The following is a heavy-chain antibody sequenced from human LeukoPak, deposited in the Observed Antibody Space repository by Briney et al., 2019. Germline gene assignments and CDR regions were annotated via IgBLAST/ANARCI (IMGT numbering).Heavy chain of an antibody. V-gene: IGHV4-59*01. CDR1: GGSISSYY. J-gene: IGHJ6*03. D-gene: IGHD1-7*01. CDR2: IYYSGST. CDR3: ARIRRNWNYVRGGYMDV. Sequence: PSETLSLTCTVSGGSISSYYWSWIRQPPGKGLEWIGYIYYSGSTNYNPSLKSRVTISVDTSKNQFSLKLSSVTAADTAVYYCARIRRNWNYVRGGYMDVWGKGTTVTVSS.